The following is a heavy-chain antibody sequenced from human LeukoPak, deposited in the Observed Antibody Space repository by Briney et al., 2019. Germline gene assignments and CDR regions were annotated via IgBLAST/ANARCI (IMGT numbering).Heavy chain of an antibody. Sequence: GGSLRLSCAASGFTFSSYSMNWVRQAPGKGLEWVSYISSSSSTIYYADSVKGRFTISRDNAKNSLYLQMNSLRAEDTAVYYCARDRTTVTTGLFDYWGQGTLVTVSS. CDR3: ARDRTTVTTGLFDY. D-gene: IGHD4-11*01. CDR1: GFTFSSYS. CDR2: ISSSSSTI. J-gene: IGHJ4*02. V-gene: IGHV3-48*01.